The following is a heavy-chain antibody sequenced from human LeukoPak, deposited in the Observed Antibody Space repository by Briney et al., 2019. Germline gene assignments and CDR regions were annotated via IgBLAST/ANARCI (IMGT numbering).Heavy chain of an antibody. CDR3: ARVPHQLHGSENYYMDV. D-gene: IGHD3-10*01. CDR1: GYTLTELS. Sequence: GASVKVSCKVSGYTLTELSMHWVRQAPGKGLEWMGGFDPEDGETIYAQKFQGRVTITADESTSTAYMELSSLRSEDTAVYYCARVPHQLHGSENYYMDVWGKGTTVTVSS. J-gene: IGHJ6*03. CDR2: FDPEDGET. V-gene: IGHV1-24*01.